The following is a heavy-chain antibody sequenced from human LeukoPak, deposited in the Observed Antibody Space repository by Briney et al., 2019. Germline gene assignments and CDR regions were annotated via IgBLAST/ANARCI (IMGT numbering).Heavy chain of an antibody. CDR3: ATSTIFGVVMDEDDAFDI. CDR2: IYYSGST. J-gene: IGHJ3*02. D-gene: IGHD3-3*01. V-gene: IGHV4-59*08. CDR1: GGSISSYY. Sequence: SETLSLTCTVSGGSISSYYWSWLRQPPGKGLEWIGYIYYSGSTNYNPSLKSRVTISVDTSKNQFSLKLSSVTAADTAVYYCATSTIFGVVMDEDDAFDIWGQGTMVTVSS.